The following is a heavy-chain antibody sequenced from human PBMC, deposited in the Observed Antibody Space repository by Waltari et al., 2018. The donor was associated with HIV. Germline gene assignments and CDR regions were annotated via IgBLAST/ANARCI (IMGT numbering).Heavy chain of an antibody. Sequence: EVHLVESGGGLVKPGGSLRLSCTASGFSFSSFRMNWVRQVPGNVLEWVSGISNRSDFIKYADSLKGRFTIYRDNAANSLYLQMNALRNEDTAVYFCASLPTEGQPPRVFWGQGIIVTVSS. V-gene: IGHV3-21*06. J-gene: IGHJ4*02. CDR1: GFSFSSFR. CDR2: ISNRSDFI. D-gene: IGHD5-18*01. CDR3: ASLPTEGQPPRVF.